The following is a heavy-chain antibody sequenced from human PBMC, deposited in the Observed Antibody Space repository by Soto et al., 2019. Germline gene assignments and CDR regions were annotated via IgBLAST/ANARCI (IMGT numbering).Heavy chain of an antibody. CDR3: ARDRCYDGTCYSASDS. J-gene: IGHJ5*01. Sequence: GGSLRLSCAASGFSFSTYNMDWVRQAPGKGPEWIAYISTTSFTIYYADSVKGRFTISRDNDRNSLYLEMNSLRDEDTAVYYYARDRCYDGTCYSASDSWGQGTLVTVSS. CDR1: GFSFSTYN. V-gene: IGHV3-48*02. CDR2: ISTTSFTI. D-gene: IGHD2-15*01.